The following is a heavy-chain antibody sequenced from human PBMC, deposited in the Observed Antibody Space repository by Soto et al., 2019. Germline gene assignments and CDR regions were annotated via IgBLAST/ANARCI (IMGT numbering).Heavy chain of an antibody. V-gene: IGHV4-39*01. J-gene: IGHJ6*02. CDR2: IYYSGST. Sequence: SETLSLTCTVSGGSISSSSYYWGWIRQPPGKGLEWIGSIYYSGSTYYNPSLESRVTISVDTSKNQFSLKLSSVTAADTAVYYCARVQRDYYYYGMDVWGQGTTVTVSS. CDR1: GGSISSSSYY. CDR3: ARVQRDYYYYGMDV.